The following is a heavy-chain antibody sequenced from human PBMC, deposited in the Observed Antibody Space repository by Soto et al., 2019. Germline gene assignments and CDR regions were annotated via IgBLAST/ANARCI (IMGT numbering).Heavy chain of an antibody. D-gene: IGHD5-18*01. V-gene: IGHV3-43D*04. CDR3: AKGGGYSYGLMNY. J-gene: IGHJ4*02. CDR2: IDWDGGTT. CDR1: GFTFDDYA. Sequence: PGGSLRLSCVASGFTFDDYAMQWVRQAPGKGLEWVSLIDWDGGTTYYADSVKGRFTISRDNSKNSLYLQMNSLRPEDTAFYYCAKGGGYSYGLMNYWGQGTLVTVSS.